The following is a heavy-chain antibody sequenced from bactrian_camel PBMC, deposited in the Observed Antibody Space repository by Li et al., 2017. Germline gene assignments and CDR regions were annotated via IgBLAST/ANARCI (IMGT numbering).Heavy chain of an antibody. D-gene: IGHD5*01. CDR2: ITSPPSLFRAA. Sequence: HVQLVESGGGLVQPGESLRLSCVASGITFSRHDMSWVRQAPGKEVEWVAGITSPPSLFRAASYADSVKGRFTLSKDNTRKILYLQMDSLKPEDSAMYYCAAVEPMTWTLRRLDYADSWWRWEEYSYRGQGTQVTVS. CDR1: GITFSRHD. V-gene: IGHV3S6*01. CDR3: AAVEPMTWTLRRLDYADSWWRWEEYSY. J-gene: IGHJ4*01.